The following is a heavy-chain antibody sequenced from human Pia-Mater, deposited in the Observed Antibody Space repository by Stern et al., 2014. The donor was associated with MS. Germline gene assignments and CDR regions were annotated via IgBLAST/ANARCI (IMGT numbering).Heavy chain of an antibody. Sequence: EVQLVESGGHLGQPGGSLRLSCAASGFNLRDYSMSWVRQAPGKGLEWVSFVSNSGSAIYYADSGKGRFTISRDMARNSVYLQMNSLRDEDTAVYYCVRTWRENTFDSWGQGILVTVSS. CDR2: VSNSGSAI. D-gene: IGHD5-24*01. CDR3: VRTWRENTFDS. J-gene: IGHJ4*02. V-gene: IGHV3-48*02. CDR1: GFNLRDYS.